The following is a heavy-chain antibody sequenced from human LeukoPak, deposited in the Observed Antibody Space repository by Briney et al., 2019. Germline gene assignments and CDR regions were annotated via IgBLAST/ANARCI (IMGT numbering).Heavy chain of an antibody. J-gene: IGHJ6*03. CDR1: GDSISTSSYY. Sequence: SETLSLTCSASGDSISTSSYYWVWIRQPPGKGLEWIGTIYYSATTCYNPSLTSRVTISVDSSNTQFILQLSSVTAADTAVYYCARHKDYYYSYMDVWGKGTTVTISS. CDR2: IYYSATT. V-gene: IGHV4-39*01. CDR3: ARHKDYYYSYMDV.